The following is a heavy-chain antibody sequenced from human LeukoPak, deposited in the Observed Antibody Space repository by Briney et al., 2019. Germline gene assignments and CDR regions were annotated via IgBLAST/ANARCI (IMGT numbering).Heavy chain of an antibody. J-gene: IGHJ4*02. CDR1: GYTFTNYD. CDR3: TKGLRADF. V-gene: IGHV1-8*01. CDR2: MNPRSGSK. Sequence: GASVKVSCKTSGYTFTNYDVNRVRQATGQGLEWMGWMNPRSGSKVYAQKFQGRVIMTSDNSINTAYTELTSLRSDDTAVYYCTKGLRADFWGQGTQVTVSS.